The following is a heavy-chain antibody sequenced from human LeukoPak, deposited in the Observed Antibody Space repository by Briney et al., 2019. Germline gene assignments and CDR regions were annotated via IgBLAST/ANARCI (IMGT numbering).Heavy chain of an antibody. Sequence: GGSLRLSCAASGFTFSSYGMSWVRQAPGKGLEWISYITGSGDTIYYADSVKGRFTISGDNAKNSLFLQMNSLTADDTAVYYCARERTTIVSGTTIGAYWGQGTLVTVSS. D-gene: IGHD2/OR15-2a*01. J-gene: IGHJ4*02. CDR1: GFTFSSYG. V-gene: IGHV3-48*04. CDR2: ITGSGDTI. CDR3: ARERTTIVSGTTIGAY.